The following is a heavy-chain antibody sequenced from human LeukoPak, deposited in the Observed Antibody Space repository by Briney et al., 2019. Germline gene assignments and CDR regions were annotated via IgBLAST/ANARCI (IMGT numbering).Heavy chain of an antibody. CDR1: GYSFTSYW. Sequence: GESLKISCKGSGYSFTSYWIGWVRQMPGKGLEWMGIIYPGDSDTRYSPSFQGQVTISADKSISTAYLQWSSLKASDTAMYYCANYYDSSGYYYRQYFQHWGQGTPVTVSS. J-gene: IGHJ1*01. D-gene: IGHD3-22*01. CDR3: ANYYDSSGYYYRQYFQH. V-gene: IGHV5-51*01. CDR2: IYPGDSDT.